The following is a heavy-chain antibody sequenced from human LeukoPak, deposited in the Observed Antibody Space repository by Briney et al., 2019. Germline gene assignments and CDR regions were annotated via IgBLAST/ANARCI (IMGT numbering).Heavy chain of an antibody. J-gene: IGHJ3*02. CDR2: IYYSGST. Sequence: SETLSLTCTVSGGSLSSSSYYWGWIRQPPGKGLEWLGSIYYSGSTNYNPSLKSRVTISVDTSKNQFSLKLSSVTAADTAVYYCARRWELPMNDAFDIWGQGTMVTVSS. CDR1: GGSLSSSSYY. CDR3: ARRWELPMNDAFDI. D-gene: IGHD1-26*01. V-gene: IGHV4-39*07.